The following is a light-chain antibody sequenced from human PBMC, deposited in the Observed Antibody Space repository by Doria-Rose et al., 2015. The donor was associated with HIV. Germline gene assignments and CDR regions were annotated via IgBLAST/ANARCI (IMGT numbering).Light chain of an antibody. J-gene: IGKJ1*01. Sequence: TQSPGTLSLSPGERATLSCRASQSFSSTYLAWYQQIPGQAPSLLIYDGSTSATGIPDRFSASGSWTDFTLTINRLEPEDFALYYCHQYGTSWTFGEGTKVEI. CDR2: DGS. CDR3: HQYGTSWT. V-gene: IGKV3-20*01. CDR1: QSFSSTY.